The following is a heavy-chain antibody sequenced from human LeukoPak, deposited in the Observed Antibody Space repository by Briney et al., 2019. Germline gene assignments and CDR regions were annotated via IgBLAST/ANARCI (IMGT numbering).Heavy chain of an antibody. V-gene: IGHV3-49*04. CDR2: IRDKVYGGTP. Sequence: GGSLRLSCTTSGFNFADYAMSWVRQAPGKGLEWVGFIRDKVYGGTPEYAASVKDRFTISRDDSKSIAYLQMNSLKTEDTAVYYCSDALTGYWGQGTLVTVSS. CDR3: SDALTGY. CDR1: GFNFADYA. J-gene: IGHJ4*02. D-gene: IGHD2-8*02.